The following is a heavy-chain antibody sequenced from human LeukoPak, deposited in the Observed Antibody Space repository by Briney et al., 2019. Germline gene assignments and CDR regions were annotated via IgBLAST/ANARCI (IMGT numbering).Heavy chain of an antibody. V-gene: IGHV5-51*01. CDR1: GYNFATYW. Sequence: GESLKISCKASGYNFATYWIGWVRQMPGKGLGWMGIIDPSDSETRYTPSFQGQVTISVDKSLTTAYLQWNSLKASDTAMYYCARQTAMGRSGDYWGQGTLVTVFS. J-gene: IGHJ4*02. CDR3: ARQTAMGRSGDY. CDR2: IDPSDSET. D-gene: IGHD5-18*01.